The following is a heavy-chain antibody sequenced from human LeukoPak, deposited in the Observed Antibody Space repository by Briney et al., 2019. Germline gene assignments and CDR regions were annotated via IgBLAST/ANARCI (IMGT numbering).Heavy chain of an antibody. CDR2: IYYSGST. CDR1: GDSISSYY. Sequence: RPSQTLSLTCTVSGDSISSYYWSWIRQPPGKGLEWVGYIYYSGSTKYNPSLKSRATMSLDTSKSQFSLKLNPVTAADTAVYYCARDRPSGSGSSFSLGMDVWGQGTTVTL. CDR3: ARDRPSGSGSSFSLGMDV. D-gene: IGHD3-10*01. V-gene: IGHV4-59*01. J-gene: IGHJ6*02.